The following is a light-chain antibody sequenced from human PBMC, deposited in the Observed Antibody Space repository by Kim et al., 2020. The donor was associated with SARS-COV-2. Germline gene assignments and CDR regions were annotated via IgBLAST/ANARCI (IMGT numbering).Light chain of an antibody. J-gene: IGLJ2*01. CDR3: QAWDSYIVV. Sequence: SHELTQPPSLSVSPGQTASITCTGDELGNKYVSWYHQKPGQSPVLVIYQDYRRPSGIPERFSGSNSGNTATLTISGAQTMDEADYYCQAWDSYIVVFGGGTQLTVL. CDR2: QDY. CDR1: ELGNKY. V-gene: IGLV3-1*01.